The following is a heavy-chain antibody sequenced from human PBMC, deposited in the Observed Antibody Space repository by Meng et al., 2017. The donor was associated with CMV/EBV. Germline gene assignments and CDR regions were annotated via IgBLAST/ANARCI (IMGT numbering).Heavy chain of an antibody. CDR2: IYYSGST. CDR1: GGSISSSSYY. D-gene: IGHD2-2*01. CDR3: ASDLRYCSSTSCYARGKLFDY. J-gene: IGHJ4*02. V-gene: IGHV4-39*07. Sequence: SETLSLTCTVSGGSISSSSYYWGWIRQPPGKGLEWIGSIYYSGSTYYNPSLKSRVTISVDTSKNQLSLKLSSVTAADTAVYYCASDLRYCSSTSCYARGKLFDYWGQGTLVTVSS.